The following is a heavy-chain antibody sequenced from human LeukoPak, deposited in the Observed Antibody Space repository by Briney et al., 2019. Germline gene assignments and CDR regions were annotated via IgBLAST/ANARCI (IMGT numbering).Heavy chain of an antibody. D-gene: IGHD6-13*01. CDR1: GFTFSSYS. Sequence: KAGGSLRLSCAASGFTFSSYSMNWVRQAPGKGLEWVSSISSSSSYIYYADSVKGRFTISRDNAKNPLYLQMNSLRAEDTAVYYCARVGGSSWFVYFDYWGQGTLVTVSS. CDR3: ARVGGSSWFVYFDY. CDR2: ISSSSSYI. J-gene: IGHJ4*02. V-gene: IGHV3-21*01.